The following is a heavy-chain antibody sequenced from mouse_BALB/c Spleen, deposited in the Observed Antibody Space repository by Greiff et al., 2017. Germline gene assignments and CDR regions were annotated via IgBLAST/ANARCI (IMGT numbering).Heavy chain of an antibody. Sequence: EVNLVESGGGLVQPGGSLKLSCAASGFTFSSYTMSWVRQTPEKRLEWVAYISNGGGSTYYPDTVKGRFTFSRDNAKNTLYLQMSSLKSEDTAMYYCARHFDYDESYFDYWGQGTTLTVSS. CDR2: ISNGGGST. D-gene: IGHD2-4*01. CDR1: GFTFSSYT. J-gene: IGHJ2*01. CDR3: ARHFDYDESYFDY. V-gene: IGHV5-12-2*01.